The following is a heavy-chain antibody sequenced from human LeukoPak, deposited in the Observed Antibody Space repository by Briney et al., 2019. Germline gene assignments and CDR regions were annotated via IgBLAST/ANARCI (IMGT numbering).Heavy chain of an antibody. J-gene: IGHJ4*02. V-gene: IGHV3-23*01. CDR3: AKEDFMASFFDY. CDR2: ISGSGGST. D-gene: IGHD3/OR15-3a*01. CDR1: GFTFSSYA. Sequence: PGGSLRLSCAASGFTFSSYAMSWVRQAPGEGLEWVSAISGSGGSTYYADSVKGRFTISRDNSKNTLYLQMNSLRAVDTAVYYCAKEDFMASFFDYWGQGTLVTVSS.